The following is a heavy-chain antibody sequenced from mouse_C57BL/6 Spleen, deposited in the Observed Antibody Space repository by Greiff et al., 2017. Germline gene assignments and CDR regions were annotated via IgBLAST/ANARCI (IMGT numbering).Heavy chain of an antibody. CDR1: GFNIKDYY. CDR3: TPYYYGSSYEGYFDY. D-gene: IGHD1-1*01. Sequence: EVQLQQSGAELVRPGASVKLSCTASGFNIKDYYMHWVKQRPEQGLEWIGRIDPEDGDTEYAPKFQGKATKTADTSSNTAYLQLSSLTSEDTAVYYCTPYYYGSSYEGYFDYWGQGTTLTVSS. J-gene: IGHJ2*01. V-gene: IGHV14-1*01. CDR2: IDPEDGDT.